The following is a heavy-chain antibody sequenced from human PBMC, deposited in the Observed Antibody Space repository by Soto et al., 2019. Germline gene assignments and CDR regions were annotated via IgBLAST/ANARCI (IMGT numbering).Heavy chain of an antibody. CDR2: IKVDGSEK. J-gene: IGHJ4*02. Sequence: EVQLVESGGGLVQPGGSLRLSCAASGFTFSSHWMSWVRQAPGKGLEWVANIKVDGSEKYYVDSVRGRFSISRDNAKDSLYLQMNSLRAEDTAVYYCTRDSYDSSGYYYDFLDYWGQGTLVTVSS. D-gene: IGHD3-22*01. V-gene: IGHV3-7*01. CDR3: TRDSYDSSGYYYDFLDY. CDR1: GFTFSSHW.